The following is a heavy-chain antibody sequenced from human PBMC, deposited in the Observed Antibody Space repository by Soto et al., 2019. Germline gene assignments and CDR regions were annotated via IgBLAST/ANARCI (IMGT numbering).Heavy chain of an antibody. J-gene: IGHJ6*02. Sequence: GGSLRLSCAASGFTFSYSYMSWIRQSPGKGLEWISYITFSGNTVYYADSLKGRFTISRDNAKNSLYLQMNRLRAEDTAVYYCARVSWREKYGMDVWGQGTTVTVSS. CDR2: ITFSGNTV. CDR1: GFTFSYSY. CDR3: ARVSWREKYGMDV. V-gene: IGHV3-11*01.